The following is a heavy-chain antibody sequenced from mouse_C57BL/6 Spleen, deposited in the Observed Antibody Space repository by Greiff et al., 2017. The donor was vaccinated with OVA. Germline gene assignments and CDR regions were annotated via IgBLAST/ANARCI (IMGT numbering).Heavy chain of an antibody. J-gene: IGHJ3*01. CDR3: AKGEGFFAY. V-gene: IGHV1-69*01. CDR1: GYTFTSYW. Sequence: QVQLQQPGAELVMPGASVKLSCKASGYTFTSYWMHWVTQRPGHGLEWIGEIDPSDSYTNYNQKFKGKSTLTVDKSSSTAYMQLSSLTSEDSAVYYCAKGEGFFAYWGQGTLVTVSA. CDR2: IDPSDSYT.